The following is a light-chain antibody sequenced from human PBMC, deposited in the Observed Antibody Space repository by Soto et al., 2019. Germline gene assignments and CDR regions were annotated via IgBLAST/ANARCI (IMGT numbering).Light chain of an antibody. CDR3: QQYGTSEII. Sequence: EIALTQSPSTLSLSPGERATLSCMASQTLSNSFIAWYQHKPGQAPRLLVYDTSTRATGIPDRYSGSGSGTDFTLTISRLEPEDFAVFFCQQYGTSEIIFGQGTRRE. J-gene: IGKJ5*01. CDR2: DTS. V-gene: IGKV3-20*01. CDR1: QTLSNSF.